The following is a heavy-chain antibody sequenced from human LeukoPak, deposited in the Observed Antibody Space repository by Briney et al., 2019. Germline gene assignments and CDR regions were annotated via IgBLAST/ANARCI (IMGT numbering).Heavy chain of an antibody. CDR2: ITSSSSYT. Sequence: GGSVRLSCAAPGITFRNYNMNWVRQAPGKGLEWISSITSSSSYTFYADSVKGRFTISRDNAKNSLYLQMNSLRVEDTAIYYCARDPYNGAYSEGYYYYYMDVWGKGTTVTVSS. D-gene: IGHD1-1*01. CDR3: ARDPYNGAYSEGYYYYYMDV. CDR1: GITFRNYN. J-gene: IGHJ6*03. V-gene: IGHV3-21*01.